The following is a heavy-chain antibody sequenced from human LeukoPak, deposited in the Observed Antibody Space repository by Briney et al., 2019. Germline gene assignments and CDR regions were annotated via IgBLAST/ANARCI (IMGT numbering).Heavy chain of an antibody. Sequence: ASVKVSCKASGYTFTSYGISWVRQAPGQGLEWMGWISAYNGNTNYAQKLQGRVTMTTDTSTSTAYMELRSLRSDDTAVYYCARGEGGGGMVRGVTAYYQGMDVWGKGTTVTVSS. CDR2: ISAYNGNT. V-gene: IGHV1-18*04. D-gene: IGHD3-10*01. J-gene: IGHJ6*04. CDR3: ARGEGGGGMVRGVTAYYQGMDV. CDR1: GYTFTSYG.